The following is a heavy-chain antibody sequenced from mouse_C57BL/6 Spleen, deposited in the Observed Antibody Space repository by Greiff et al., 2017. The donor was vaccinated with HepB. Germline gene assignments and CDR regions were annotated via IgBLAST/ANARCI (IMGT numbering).Heavy chain of an antibody. CDR3: ARRLWDAGFAY. J-gene: IGHJ3*01. Sequence: QVHVKQPGAELVKPGASVKMSCKASGYTFTSYWITWVKQRPGQGLEWIGDIYPGSGSTNYNEKFKSKATLTVDTSSSTAYMQLSSLTSEDSAVYYCARRLWDAGFAYWGQGTLVTVSA. CDR2: IYPGSGST. D-gene: IGHD4-1*01. CDR1: GYTFTSYW. V-gene: IGHV1-55*01.